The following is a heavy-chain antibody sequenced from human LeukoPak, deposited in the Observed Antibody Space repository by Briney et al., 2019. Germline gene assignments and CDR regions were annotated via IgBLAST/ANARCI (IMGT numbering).Heavy chain of an antibody. D-gene: IGHD3-10*01. CDR3: ARERESGRSDAFDF. CDR2: INPNTGGT. J-gene: IGHJ3*01. CDR1: GYIFTGYY. V-gene: IGHV1-2*02. Sequence: ASVKVSCKTSGYIFTGYYIHWVRQAPGQGLEWMGWINPNTGGTNYAQDFQGRVTMTRDTYVSTAYTDLRSLKSDDTAVYFCARERESGRSDAFDFWGQGTMVTVSS.